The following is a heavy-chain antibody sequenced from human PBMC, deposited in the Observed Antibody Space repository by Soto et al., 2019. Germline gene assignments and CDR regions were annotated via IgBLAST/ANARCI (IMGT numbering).Heavy chain of an antibody. J-gene: IGHJ4*02. D-gene: IGHD2-2*02. CDR2: ISGSGGST. Sequence: GGPLRLSCAASGVTFSSYAMSWVRQAPGKGLEWVSAISGSGGSTYYADSVKGRFTISRDNSKNTLYLQMNSLRAEDTAVYYCAKYTPANKGFDYWGQGTLVTVSS. V-gene: IGHV3-23*01. CDR3: AKYTPANKGFDY. CDR1: GVTFSSYA.